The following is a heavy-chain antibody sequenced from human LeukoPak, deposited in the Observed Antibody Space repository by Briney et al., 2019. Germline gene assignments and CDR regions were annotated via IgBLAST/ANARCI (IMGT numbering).Heavy chain of an antibody. Sequence: SETLSLTCIVSGGSISSSSYYWGWIRQPPGKGLEWIGSIYYSGSTYYNPSLKSRVTISVDTSKNQFSLKLSSVTAADTAVYYCASQTGYSSGWLFDYWGQGTLVTVSS. CDR3: ASQTGYSSGWLFDY. D-gene: IGHD6-19*01. CDR2: IYYSGST. CDR1: GGSISSSSYY. V-gene: IGHV4-39*07. J-gene: IGHJ4*02.